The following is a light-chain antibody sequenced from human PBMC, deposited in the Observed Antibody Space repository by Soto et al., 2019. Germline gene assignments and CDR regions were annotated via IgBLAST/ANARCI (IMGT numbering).Light chain of an antibody. J-gene: IGKJ5*01. CDR2: KAS. Sequence: DIQMTQSPSTLSGSVGDRVTITCRASQTISSWLAWYQQKPGKAPKLLIYKASTLKSGVPSRFSGSGSGTEFTLTISSLQPDDFATYYCQQYSSYPITFGQGTRRE. CDR3: QQYSSYPIT. CDR1: QTISSW. V-gene: IGKV1-5*03.